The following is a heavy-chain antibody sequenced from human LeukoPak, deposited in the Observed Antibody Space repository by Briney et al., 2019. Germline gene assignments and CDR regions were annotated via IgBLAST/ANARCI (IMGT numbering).Heavy chain of an antibody. J-gene: IGHJ4*02. CDR1: GASISSYY. CDR2: IYYSGRT. Sequence: PSETLSLTCTVSGASISSYYWSWIRQPPGKALEWIGSIYYSGRTNYNPSLKSRVTISLDTSKNQFSLKLSSVTAADTAFYYCARDSPLPNWGQGTLVTVSS. V-gene: IGHV4-59*01. D-gene: IGHD5/OR15-5a*01. CDR3: ARDSPLPN.